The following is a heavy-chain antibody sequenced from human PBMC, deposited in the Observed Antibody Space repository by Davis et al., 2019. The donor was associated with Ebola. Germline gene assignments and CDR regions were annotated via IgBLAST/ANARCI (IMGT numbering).Heavy chain of an antibody. V-gene: IGHV4-39*07. CDR1: GGSISSSSYY. CDR3: ARVLHSLYYYGMDV. Sequence: SETLSLTCTVSGGSISSSSYYWGWIRQPPGKGLEWIGSIYYSGSTNYNPSLKSRVTISVDKSKNQFSLKLSSVTAADTAVYYCARVLHSLYYYGMDVWGQGTTVTVSS. D-gene: IGHD2/OR15-2a*01. J-gene: IGHJ6*02. CDR2: IYYSGST.